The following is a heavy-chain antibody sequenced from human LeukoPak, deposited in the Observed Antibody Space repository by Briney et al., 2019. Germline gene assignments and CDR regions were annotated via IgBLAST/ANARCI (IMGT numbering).Heavy chain of an antibody. CDR3: AKGQLWLLDY. CDR1: GFTFSSYG. D-gene: IGHD5-18*01. V-gene: IGHV3-30*02. J-gene: IGHJ4*02. CDR2: IRYDGSNK. Sequence: QPGGSLRLSCAASGFTFSSYGMHWVRQAPGKGLEWVAFIRYDGSNKYYADSVEGRFTISRDNSKNTLYLQMNSLRAEDTAVYYCAKGQLWLLDYWGQGTLVTVSS.